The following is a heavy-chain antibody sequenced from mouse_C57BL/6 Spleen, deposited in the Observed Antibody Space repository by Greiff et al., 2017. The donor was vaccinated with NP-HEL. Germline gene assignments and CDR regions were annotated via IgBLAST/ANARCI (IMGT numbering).Heavy chain of an antibody. CDR1: GFNVKDDY. V-gene: IGHV14-4*01. CDR2: IDPENGDT. J-gene: IGHJ3*01. CDR3: TTDSTFAY. Sequence: VQLQQSGAELVRPGASVKLSCTASGFNVKDDYMHWVKQRPEQGLEWIGWIDPENGDTEYASKFQGNATITADTSSNTAYLQLSSLTSEDTAVYYCTTDSTFAYWGQGTLVTVSA.